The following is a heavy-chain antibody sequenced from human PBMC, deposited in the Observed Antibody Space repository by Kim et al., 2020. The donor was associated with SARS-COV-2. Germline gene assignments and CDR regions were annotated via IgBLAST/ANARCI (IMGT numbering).Heavy chain of an antibody. J-gene: IGHJ4*02. CDR3: ATETPGTYYFDY. CDR2: INPNDDST. D-gene: IGHD3-10*01. V-gene: IGHV1-46*01. Sequence: ASVKVSCKASGYTFSSYYIHWVRQAPGQGLEYMGIINPNDDSTSYAQRFQGRVTMTSDTSTSIFYMELSSLTSEDTAVYYCATETPGTYYFDYWGQGTLV. CDR1: GYTFSSYY.